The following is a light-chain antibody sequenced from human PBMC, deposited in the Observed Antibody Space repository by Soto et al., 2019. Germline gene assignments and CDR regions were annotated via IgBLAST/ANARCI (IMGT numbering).Light chain of an antibody. CDR3: QSYDSSLSGYV. Sequence: QPLPTQPPPMSGAPGQRVTISCTGRSSNIGAGYDVHWYQQLPGTAPKLLIYGNSNRPSGVPDRFSGSKSGTSASLAITGLQAEDEADYYCQSYDSSLSGYVFGTGTKVTVL. CDR2: GNS. CDR1: SSNIGAGYD. J-gene: IGLJ1*01. V-gene: IGLV1-40*01.